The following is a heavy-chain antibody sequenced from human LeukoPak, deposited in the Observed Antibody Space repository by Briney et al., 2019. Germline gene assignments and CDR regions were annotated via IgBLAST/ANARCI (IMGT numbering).Heavy chain of an antibody. V-gene: IGHV5-51*01. Sequence: GESLKISCKSSGYRFTSYWIGWVRPMPGKGLEWMGIIYPGDSDTRYSPSFQGQVTISADKSISTAYLQWSSLKASDTAMYYCARQSMAVAVAGFPDYWGQGTLVTVSS. J-gene: IGHJ4*02. CDR1: GYRFTSYW. CDR2: IYPGDSDT. D-gene: IGHD6-19*01. CDR3: ARQSMAVAVAGFPDY.